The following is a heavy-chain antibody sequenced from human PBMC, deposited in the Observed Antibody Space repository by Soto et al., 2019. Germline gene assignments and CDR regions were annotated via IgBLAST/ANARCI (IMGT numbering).Heavy chain of an antibody. Sequence: PVGSLRLSCAASGFSFSDYYMNWVRQAPVKVLEWVSFIFSSGSTIHYADSVKGRFTVSRDNAKNSLYLQMNSLRAEDTAVYYCARNSNSGLRYFDLWGRGTLVTVSS. J-gene: IGHJ2*01. CDR2: IFSSGSTI. CDR3: ARNSNSGLRYFDL. D-gene: IGHD6-6*01. CDR1: GFSFSDYY. V-gene: IGHV3-11*01.